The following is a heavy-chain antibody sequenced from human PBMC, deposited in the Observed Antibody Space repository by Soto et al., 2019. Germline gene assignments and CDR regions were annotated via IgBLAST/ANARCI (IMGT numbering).Heavy chain of an antibody. Sequence: QITLKESGPTLVKPTQTLTLTCTFSGFSLSTSGVAVGWIRQPPGKALEWLTLIYWDDDKSYSPSLKRRLTITMDTSKNQVVLTVANMDPVDTATYYCARALDYGGRWYFDLWGRGTLVTVSS. CDR1: GFSLSTSGVA. J-gene: IGHJ2*01. CDR3: ARALDYGGRWYFDL. D-gene: IGHD4-17*01. V-gene: IGHV2-5*02. CDR2: IYWDDDK.